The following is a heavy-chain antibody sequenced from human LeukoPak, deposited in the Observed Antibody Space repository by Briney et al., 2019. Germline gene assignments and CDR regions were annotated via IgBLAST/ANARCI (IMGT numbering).Heavy chain of an antibody. CDR3: ARRNGGYPIAY. J-gene: IGHJ4*02. CDR2: IYYSGST. Sequence: PSETLSLTCTVSGGSISSYYWSWIRQPPGKGLEWIGDIYYSGSTNYNPSLKSRVTISVDTSKNQFPLKLSSVTSADTAVYYCARRNGGYPIAYWGQGTLVTVSS. D-gene: IGHD3-16*01. V-gene: IGHV4-59*01. CDR1: GGSISSYY.